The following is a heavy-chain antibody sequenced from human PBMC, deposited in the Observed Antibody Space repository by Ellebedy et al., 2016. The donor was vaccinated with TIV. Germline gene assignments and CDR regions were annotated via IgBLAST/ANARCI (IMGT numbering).Heavy chain of an antibody. CDR1: GFNLSNNA. Sequence: GESLKISCAASGFNLSNNALHWVRQAPGKRLEWLAVITYNGSIQFYADSVKGRFTISRDNSKSMLYLQMNNLRTEDTALYYCAKLGVVIRGDYWGQGTLVTVSS. CDR3: AKLGVVIRGDY. J-gene: IGHJ1*01. CDR2: ITYNGSIQ. D-gene: IGHD3-10*01. V-gene: IGHV3-30-3*02.